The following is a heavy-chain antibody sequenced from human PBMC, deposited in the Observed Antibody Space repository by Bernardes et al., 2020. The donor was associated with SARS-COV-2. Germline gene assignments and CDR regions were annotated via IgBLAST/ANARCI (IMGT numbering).Heavy chain of an antibody. D-gene: IGHD5-18*01. CDR2: IKSKTDGGTT. J-gene: IGHJ4*02. CDR3: TTRGARYSYGYAGPVPPPPFDY. CDR1: GFTFRNAW. V-gene: IGHV3-15*01. Sequence: GGSLRLSCAASGFTFRNAWMSWVRQAPGKGLEWVGRIKSKTDGGTTDYAAPVKGRFTISRDDSKNTLYLQMNSLKTEDTAVYYCTTRGARYSYGYAGPVPPPPFDYWGQGTLVTVSS.